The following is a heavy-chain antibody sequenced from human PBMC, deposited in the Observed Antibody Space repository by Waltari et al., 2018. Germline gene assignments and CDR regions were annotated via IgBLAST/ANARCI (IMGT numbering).Heavy chain of an antibody. CDR1: GSSFSSTYP. CDR3: ARRPIATPDFSFDI. J-gene: IGHJ3*02. Sequence: QLQLQESGPGLVKPSETLSLTCTVSGSSFSSTYPWGWLRQSPGKGLELIATFYRYGDTYYNPSLKSRVSISVDTSETQFSLKLSSVTAADTAVYYCARRPIATPDFSFDIWGHGTMVSVSS. V-gene: IGHV4-38-2*02. CDR2: FYRYGDT. D-gene: IGHD2-21*01.